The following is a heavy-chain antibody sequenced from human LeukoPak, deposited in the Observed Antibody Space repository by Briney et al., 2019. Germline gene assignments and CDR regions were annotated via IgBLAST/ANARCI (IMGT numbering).Heavy chain of an antibody. J-gene: IGHJ4*02. D-gene: IGHD1-26*01. V-gene: IGHV4-38-2*02. CDR2: INHSGST. CDR1: GYSISSGYY. Sequence: SETLSLSCTVSGYSISSGYYWGWIRQPPGKGLAWIGEINHSGSTNYNPSLKSRLTISVDTSKYQISLRLSSVTAADTAVYYCARKAVGPTSNFFDYWGQGTLVTVSS. CDR3: ARKAVGPTSNFFDY.